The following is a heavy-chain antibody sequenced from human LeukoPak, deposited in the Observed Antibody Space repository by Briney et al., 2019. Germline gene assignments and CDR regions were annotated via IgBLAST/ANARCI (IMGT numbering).Heavy chain of an antibody. D-gene: IGHD5-18*01. CDR2: INPNSGGT. CDR1: GYTFIGYY. V-gene: IGHV1-2*02. CDR3: AGARSGTADY. J-gene: IGHJ4*02. Sequence: ASVKVSFKASGYTFIGYYIHWVRQAPGQGLEWMGCINPNSGGTNSAQKFQGRVTMTRDTSISTAYMELSSLKSDDTAVYYCAGARSGTADYWGQGTLVTVSS.